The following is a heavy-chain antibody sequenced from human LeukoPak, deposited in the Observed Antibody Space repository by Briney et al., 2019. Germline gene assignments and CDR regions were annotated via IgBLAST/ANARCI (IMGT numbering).Heavy chain of an antibody. CDR3: ARVRKNRYFDL. D-gene: IGHD1-14*01. J-gene: IGHJ2*01. V-gene: IGHV4-34*01. CDR1: GGSFSGYY. CDR2: INHSGST. Sequence: SETLSLTCAVYGGSFSGYYWSWIRQPPGKGLEWIGEINHSGSTNYNPSLKSRVTISVDTSKNQFSLKLSSVTAADTAVYYCARVRKNRYFDLWGRGTLVTVSS.